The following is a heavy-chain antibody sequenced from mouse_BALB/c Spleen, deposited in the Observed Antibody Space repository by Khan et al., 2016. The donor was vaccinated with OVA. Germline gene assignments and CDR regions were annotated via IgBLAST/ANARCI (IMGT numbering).Heavy chain of an antibody. V-gene: IGHV1-20*02. CDR1: GYSFTGYF. Sequence: VQLQQSGPELVKPGASVKISCKASGYSFTGYFMHWVMQSRGKSLEWIGRINPHIGETFYNQKFKGKATLTVDESSSTAHMELRSLASEDSAVYYCARCYGSDFDYWGQGTTLTVSS. CDR2: INPHIGET. J-gene: IGHJ2*01. CDR3: ARCYGSDFDY. D-gene: IGHD1-1*01.